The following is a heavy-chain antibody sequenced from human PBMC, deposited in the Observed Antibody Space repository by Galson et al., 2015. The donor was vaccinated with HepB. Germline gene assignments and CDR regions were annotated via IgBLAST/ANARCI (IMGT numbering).Heavy chain of an antibody. CDR1: GFAFSSYA. CDR2: ISGTGGST. V-gene: IGHV3-23*01. CDR3: ARVPRGGDWPTYYFDY. D-gene: IGHD2-21*02. J-gene: IGHJ4*02. Sequence: SLRLSCAASGFAFSSYAMNWVRQAPGKGLEWVSAISGTGGSTYYADSVKGRFTISRDNSKNTLYLQMNSLRADDTAVYYCARVPRGGDWPTYYFDYWGQGTLVTVSS.